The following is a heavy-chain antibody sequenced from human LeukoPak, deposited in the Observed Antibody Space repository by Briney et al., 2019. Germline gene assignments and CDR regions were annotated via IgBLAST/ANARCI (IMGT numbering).Heavy chain of an antibody. Sequence: GGSLRLSRAASGVTFSNYWMSWVRQAPGKELEWVANIKQDGSEIYYVDSVKGRFTISRDNAKNSLYLQMNSLRAEDTAVYYCVRDKLTGASRLDYWGQGTLLTVSS. CDR1: GVTFSNYW. D-gene: IGHD7-27*01. CDR2: IKQDGSEI. CDR3: VRDKLTGASRLDY. J-gene: IGHJ4*02. V-gene: IGHV3-7*03.